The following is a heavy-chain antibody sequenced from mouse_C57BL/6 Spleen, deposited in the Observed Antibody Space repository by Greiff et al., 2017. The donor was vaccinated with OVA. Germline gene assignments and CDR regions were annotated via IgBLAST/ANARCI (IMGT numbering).Heavy chain of an antibody. J-gene: IGHJ3*01. CDR2: ISNKANGYTT. CDR1: GFTFTAYY. Sequence: EVKLVESGGGLVQPGGSLSLSCAASGFTFTAYYMSWVRQPPGKALEWLGFISNKANGYTTEYSVSVKGRFTISRENSQSILYLQRNALRAEDSSTYYCARNWDGAYWGQGALVTVSA. D-gene: IGHD4-1*01. CDR3: ARNWDGAY. V-gene: IGHV7-3*01.